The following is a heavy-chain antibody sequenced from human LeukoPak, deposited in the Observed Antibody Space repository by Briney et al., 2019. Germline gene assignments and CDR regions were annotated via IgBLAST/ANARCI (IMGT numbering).Heavy chain of an antibody. CDR2: IKQDGSDK. CDR1: GFTFSTYW. V-gene: IGHV3-7*01. Sequence: GGSLRLSCAASGFTFSTYWMSWVRQAPGKGLEWVANIKQDGSDKYYVDSVRGRFTISRDNAKDSLFLQMNSLRAEDTAVYYCARVRCSSNSCFPDYWGQGTLVTVSS. CDR3: ARVRCSSNSCFPDY. J-gene: IGHJ4*02. D-gene: IGHD2-2*01.